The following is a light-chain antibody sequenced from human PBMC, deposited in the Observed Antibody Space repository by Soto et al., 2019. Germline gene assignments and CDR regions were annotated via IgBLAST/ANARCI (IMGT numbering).Light chain of an antibody. CDR2: DVS. J-gene: IGLJ1*01. V-gene: IGLV2-14*01. CDR3: SSYTSSSSYV. CDR1: SSDVGGYNY. Sequence: QSALTQPASVSGSLGQSITISCTGTSSDVGGYNYVSWYQQHPGKAPKLMIYDVSNRPSGVSNRFSGSKSGNTASLTISGLQAEDEADYYCSSYTSSSSYVFGTGTKVT.